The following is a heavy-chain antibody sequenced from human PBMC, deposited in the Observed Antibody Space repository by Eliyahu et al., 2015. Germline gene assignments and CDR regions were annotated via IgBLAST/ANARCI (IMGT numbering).Heavy chain of an antibody. Sequence: EVQLVESGGGLVKPGGSLRLSCAASGFTFSSYSMNWVRQAPGKGLGWVSSISSSSSYIYYADSVKGRFTISRDNAKNSLYLQMNSLRAEDTAVYYCARNRANYYGMDVWGQGTTVTVSS. D-gene: IGHD2/OR15-2a*01. V-gene: IGHV3-21*01. CDR3: ARNRANYYGMDV. CDR2: ISSSSSYI. CDR1: GFTFSSYS. J-gene: IGHJ6*02.